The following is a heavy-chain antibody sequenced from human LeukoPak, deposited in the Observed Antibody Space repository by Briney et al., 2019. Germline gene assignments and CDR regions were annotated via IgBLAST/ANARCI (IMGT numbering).Heavy chain of an antibody. V-gene: IGHV4-59*08. CDR1: GGSISSYY. CDR3: ARLGQWLALDY. Sequence: TSETLSLTCTVSGGSISSYYWSWIRQPPGKGLEWIGYIYYSGSTNYNPSLKSRVTISVDTSKNQFSLKLSSVTAADTAVYYCARLGQWLALDYWGQGTLVTVSS. CDR2: IYYSGST. J-gene: IGHJ4*02. D-gene: IGHD6-19*01.